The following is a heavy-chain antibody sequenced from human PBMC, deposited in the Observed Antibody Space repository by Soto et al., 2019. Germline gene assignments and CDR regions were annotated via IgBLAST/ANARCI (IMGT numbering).Heavy chain of an antibody. Sequence: ASVKVSCKVSGYFITALSIDWVRQAPGKGLEWMGGFDREDGETIYAQKFQGRVTMTEDTSTDSAYMELSSLTSEDTAIYYCAHDEGIVKSIVYFDSWGQGTLVTVSS. D-gene: IGHD1-26*01. CDR2: FDREDGET. CDR1: GYFITALS. V-gene: IGHV1-24*01. J-gene: IGHJ4*02. CDR3: AHDEGIVKSIVYFDS.